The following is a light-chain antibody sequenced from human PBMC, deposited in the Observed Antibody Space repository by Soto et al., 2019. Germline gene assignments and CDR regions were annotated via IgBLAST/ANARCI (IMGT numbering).Light chain of an antibody. Sequence: QSALAQPASVSGSPGQSITISCTGTSSDVGAYNSVSWYQQHPHRAPQVIIYKGTQRPSGVSNRFSGSTSGNAASLTISALQADDEADYFCCSSAPESTYGFGTGTKLTGL. CDR2: KGT. V-gene: IGLV2-23*01. CDR1: SSDVGAYNS. J-gene: IGLJ1*01. CDR3: CSSAPESTYG.